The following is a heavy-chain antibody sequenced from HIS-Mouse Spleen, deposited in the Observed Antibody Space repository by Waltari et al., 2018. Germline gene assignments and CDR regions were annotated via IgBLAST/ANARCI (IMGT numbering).Heavy chain of an antibody. J-gene: IGHJ3*02. V-gene: IGHV3-33*01. Sequence: QVQLVESGGGVVQPGRSLRLSCAASGFTFSSYGMHMVRQAPGKGLEWVAVIWYDGSNKYYADSVKGRFTISRDNSKNTLYLQMNSLRAEDTAVYYCARVTGDDAFDIWGQGTMVTVSS. CDR3: ARVTGDDAFDI. CDR2: IWYDGSNK. CDR1: GFTFSSYG. D-gene: IGHD7-27*01.